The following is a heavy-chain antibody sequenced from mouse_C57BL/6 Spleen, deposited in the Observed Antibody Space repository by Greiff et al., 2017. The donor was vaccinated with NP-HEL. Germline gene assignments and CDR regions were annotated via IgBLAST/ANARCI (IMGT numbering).Heavy chain of an antibody. CDR2: INPNNGGT. J-gene: IGHJ3*01. CDR3: ARGYDGYPAWFAY. CDR1: GYTFTDYY. V-gene: IGHV1-26*01. Sequence: EVQLQQSGPELVKPGASVKISCKASGYTFTDYYMNWVKQSHGKSLEWIGDINPNNGGTSYNQKFKGKATCTVDKSSSTAYMELRSLSSEDSAVYYCARGYDGYPAWFAYWGQGTLVTVSA. D-gene: IGHD2-3*01.